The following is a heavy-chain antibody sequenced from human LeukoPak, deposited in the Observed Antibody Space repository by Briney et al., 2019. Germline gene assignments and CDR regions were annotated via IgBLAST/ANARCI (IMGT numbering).Heavy chain of an antibody. D-gene: IGHD3-3*01. CDR2: IIPIFGTA. CDR1: GGTFSSYA. CDR3: ARDDRYYDFWSAKVGGMDV. Sequence: GASVKVSCTASGGTFSSYAISWVRQAPGQGLEWMGGIIPIFGTANYAQKFQGRVTITADESTSTAYMELSSLRSEDTAVYYCARDDRYYDFWSAKVGGMDVWGQGTTVTVSS. V-gene: IGHV1-69*13. J-gene: IGHJ6*02.